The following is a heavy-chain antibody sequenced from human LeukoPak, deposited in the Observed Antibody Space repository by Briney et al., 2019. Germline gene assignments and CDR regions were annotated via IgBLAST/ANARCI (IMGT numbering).Heavy chain of an antibody. J-gene: IGHJ4*02. CDR1: GGSISSYY. D-gene: IGHD3-10*01. CDR2: IYYSGST. Sequence: SETPSLTCTVSGGSISSYYWSWIRQPPGKGLEWIGYIYYSGSTNYNPSLKSRVTISVDTSKNQFSLKLSSVTAADTAVYYCARAVYYLYYFDYWGQGTLVTVSS. V-gene: IGHV4-59*08. CDR3: ARAVYYLYYFDY.